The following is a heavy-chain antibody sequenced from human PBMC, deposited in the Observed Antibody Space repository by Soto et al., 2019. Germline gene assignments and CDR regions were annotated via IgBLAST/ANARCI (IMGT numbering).Heavy chain of an antibody. CDR1: GFTFSSYW. D-gene: IGHD3-10*01. V-gene: IGHV3-74*01. CDR2: INGDGSST. CDR3: AKRMQMGRGVDV. J-gene: IGHJ6*04. Sequence: EVQLVESGGGLVQPGGSLRLSCAASGFTFSSYWMHWVRQAPGKGLVWVSRINGDGSSTSSADSVKGRFTISRDNAKNTLYLQMNSLRAEDTAVYYCAKRMQMGRGVDVWGKGTTVTVSS.